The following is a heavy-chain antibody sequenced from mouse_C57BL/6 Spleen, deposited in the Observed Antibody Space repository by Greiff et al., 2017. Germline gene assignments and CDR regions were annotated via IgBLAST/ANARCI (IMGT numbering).Heavy chain of an antibody. Sequence: VQLQQPGAELVKPGASVKLSCKASGYTFTSYWMHWVKQRPGQGLEWIGMIHPNSGSTNYNEKFKSKATLTVDKSSSTAYMQLSSLTSEDSAVYDCARKAQATGAWFAYWGQGTLVTVSA. V-gene: IGHV1-64*01. J-gene: IGHJ3*01. D-gene: IGHD3-2*02. CDR1: GYTFTSYW. CDR3: ARKAQATGAWFAY. CDR2: IHPNSGST.